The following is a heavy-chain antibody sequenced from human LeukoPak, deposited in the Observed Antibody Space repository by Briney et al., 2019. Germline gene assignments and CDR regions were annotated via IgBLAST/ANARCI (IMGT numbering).Heavy chain of an antibody. CDR3: AKEGSKQWLVLHYFDY. CDR2: XXXSGGST. V-gene: IGHV3-23*01. J-gene: IGHJ4*02. D-gene: IGHD6-19*01. CDR1: GFTFSSXX. Sequence: PGGSLRLSCAASGFTFSSXXXXWXXXXXXXXXXXXXXXXXSGGSTYYADSVKGRFTISRDNSKNTLYLQMNSLRAEDTAVYYCAKEGSKQWLVLHYFDYWGQGTLVTVSS.